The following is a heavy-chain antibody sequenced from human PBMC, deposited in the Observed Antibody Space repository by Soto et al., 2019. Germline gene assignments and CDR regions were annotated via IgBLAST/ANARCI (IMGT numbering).Heavy chain of an antibody. CDR2: IYYSGST. V-gene: IGHV4-59*01. CDR1: GGSISSYY. CDR3: ASIPRRGVPAAMSRDY. D-gene: IGHD2-2*01. Sequence: QVQLQESGPGLVKPSETLSLTCTVSGGSISSYYWSWIRQPPGKGLEWIGYIYYSGSTNYNPSLKSRVTISVDTSKNQFSLKLSSVTAADTAVYYCASIPRRGVPAAMSRDYWGQGTLVTVSS. J-gene: IGHJ4*02.